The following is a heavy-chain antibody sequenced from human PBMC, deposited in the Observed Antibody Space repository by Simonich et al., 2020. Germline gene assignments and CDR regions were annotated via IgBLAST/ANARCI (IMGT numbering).Heavy chain of an antibody. CDR3: ARHAGFAFDI. Sequence: QLQLQESGPGLVKPSETLSLTCTVSGGSISSSSYYWGWIRQPPGKGLEWIGSIYYSGGTYYHPSLKGRVTISVDTSKTQFSLKLSSVTAADTAVYYCARHAGFAFDIWGQGTMVTVSS. CDR1: GGSISSSSYY. CDR2: IYYSGGT. J-gene: IGHJ3*02. D-gene: IGHD6-13*01. V-gene: IGHV4-39*01.